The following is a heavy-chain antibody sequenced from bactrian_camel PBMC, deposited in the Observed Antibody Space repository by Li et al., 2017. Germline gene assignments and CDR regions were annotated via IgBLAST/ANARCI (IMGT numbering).Heavy chain of an antibody. CDR1: GFAASRHA. J-gene: IGHJ6*01. CDR3: AADRIPPDMVAWWVLPNEDDFSY. D-gene: IGHD2*01. V-gene: IGHV3S40*01. CDR2: IDSRGGFS. Sequence: VQLVESGGALVQPRGSLRLSCAASGFAASRHAMSWVRQAPGKGLEWIAGIDSRGGFSYYADSVKGRVTISRDNAKNTLYLQMNSLKAEDTAMYYCAADRIPPDMVAWWVLPNEDDFSYWGQGTQVTVS.